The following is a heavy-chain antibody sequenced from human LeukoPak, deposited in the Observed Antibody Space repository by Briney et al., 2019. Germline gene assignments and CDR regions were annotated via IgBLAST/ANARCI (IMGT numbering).Heavy chain of an antibody. V-gene: IGHV3-74*01. CDR2: INSDGTTT. CDR1: AFNFTAYW. J-gene: IGHJ5*02. D-gene: IGHD5-12*01. Sequence: GGSLRLSCGSTAFNFTAYWMHWVRQDPRQGLLWVARINSDGTTTNYADSVKGRFTISRDNAKNTLFLQMNSLRAEDTPVYFCAVSNGGYGPWGQGALVTVSS. CDR3: AVSNGGYGP.